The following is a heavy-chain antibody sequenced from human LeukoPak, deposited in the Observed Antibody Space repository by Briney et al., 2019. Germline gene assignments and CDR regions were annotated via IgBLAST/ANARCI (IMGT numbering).Heavy chain of an antibody. CDR3: ATTRAPSNGRVLYYMDV. Sequence: PGGSLRLSCAASGFSFGSYSMNWVRQAPGKALEWVSSIMSSSRNIYYADSVKGRFTISGDNAKNSLYLQLSSLGAEDTAVYYCATTRAPSNGRVLYYMDVWGKGTTVTVSS. CDR1: GFSFGSYS. J-gene: IGHJ6*03. D-gene: IGHD3-3*01. CDR2: IMSSSRNI. V-gene: IGHV3-21*01.